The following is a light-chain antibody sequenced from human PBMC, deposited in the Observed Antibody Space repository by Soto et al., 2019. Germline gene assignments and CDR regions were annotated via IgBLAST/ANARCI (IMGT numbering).Light chain of an antibody. CDR3: QQYNSYRT. CDR1: QTISSW. CDR2: KAS. V-gene: IGKV1-5*03. Sequence: DIQMTQSPSTLSGSVGDRVAITCRASQTISSWLAWYQQKPGKAPKLLIYKASTLKSGVPSRFSGSGSGTEFILTISGLQPDDFATYYCQQYNSYRTFGQGTKVDIK. J-gene: IGKJ1*01.